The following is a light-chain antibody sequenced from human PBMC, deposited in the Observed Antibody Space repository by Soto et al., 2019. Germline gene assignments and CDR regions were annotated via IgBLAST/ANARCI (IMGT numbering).Light chain of an antibody. J-gene: IGLJ1*01. V-gene: IGLV2-14*01. Sequence: QSVLTQPASVSGSPGQSITISCTGTSSDVGGYNYVSWYQQYPGKAPKLMIYDVGNRPSGVSNRFSGSKSGNTASLTISGLQAEDEADYYCSSYTISNTLGFGSGTKVTVL. CDR3: SSYTISNTLG. CDR1: SSDVGGYNY. CDR2: DVG.